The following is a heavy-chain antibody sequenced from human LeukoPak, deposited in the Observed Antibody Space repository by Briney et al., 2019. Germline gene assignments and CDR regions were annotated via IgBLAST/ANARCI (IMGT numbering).Heavy chain of an antibody. V-gene: IGHV3-23*01. Sequence: GGSLRLSCAASGFTFSGFSLSWVRQAPGKGLEWVSGISAGGGTTYDTDSVKGRFTFSRDNSKNTLYLQMNSLRAEDTAVYFCARAMMVVTNLWGVYDYWGQGTLVTVSS. CDR2: ISAGGGTT. CDR3: ARAMMVVTNLWGVYDY. J-gene: IGHJ4*02. CDR1: GFTFSGFS. D-gene: IGHD3-22*01.